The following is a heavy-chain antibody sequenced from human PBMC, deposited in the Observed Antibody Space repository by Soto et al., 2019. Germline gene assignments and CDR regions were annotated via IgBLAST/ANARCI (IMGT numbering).Heavy chain of an antibody. Sequence: SLRLSCAASGFTFSDHYMDWVRQAPGKGLEWVGRTRNKANSYTTEYAASVKGRFTISRDDSKNSLYLQMNSLKTEDTAVYYCARGKGSLGAAEYFQHWGQGTLVTVSS. CDR2: TRNKANSYTT. CDR3: ARGKGSLGAAEYFQH. J-gene: IGHJ1*01. CDR1: GFTFSDHY. V-gene: IGHV3-72*01.